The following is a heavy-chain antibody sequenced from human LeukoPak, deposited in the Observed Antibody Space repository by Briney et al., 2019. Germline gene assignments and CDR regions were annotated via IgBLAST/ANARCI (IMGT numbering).Heavy chain of an antibody. CDR3: AKDRITGTPYYFDY. Sequence: GGSLRLSCAASGFTFSSYAMSWVRQAPGKGLEWVSSISGSGGNTFYADSVKGRFTISRDNSKNTLYLQMDSLKAEDTAVYYCAKDRITGTPYYFDYWGQGTPVTVSS. V-gene: IGHV3-23*01. J-gene: IGHJ4*02. D-gene: IGHD1-20*01. CDR1: GFTFSSYA. CDR2: ISGSGGNT.